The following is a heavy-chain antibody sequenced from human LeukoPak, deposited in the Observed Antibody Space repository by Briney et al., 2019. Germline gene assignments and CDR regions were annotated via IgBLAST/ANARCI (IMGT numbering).Heavy chain of an antibody. CDR3: AELGITMIGGV. D-gene: IGHD3-10*02. V-gene: IGHV3-64*01. J-gene: IGHJ6*04. CDR1: GFTFSRYW. CDR2: ISGNGGST. Sequence: AGGSLRLSCAASGFTFSRYWMHWVRQAPGKGLEYVSAISGNGGSTYYANSVKGRFTISRDNSKNTLYLQMGSLRAEDTAVYYCAELGITMIGGVWGKGTTVTISS.